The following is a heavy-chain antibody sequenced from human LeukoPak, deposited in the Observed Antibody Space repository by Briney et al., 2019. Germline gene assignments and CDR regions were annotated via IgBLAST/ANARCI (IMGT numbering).Heavy chain of an antibody. D-gene: IGHD6-13*01. Sequence: ASVKVSCKASGYTFTSYGISWVRQAPGQGLEWMGIINPSGGSTSYAQKFQGRVTMTRDMSTSTVYMELSSLRSEDTAVYYCARVVGLTGYSSTWYSGYYYYIDVWGKGTTVTVSS. V-gene: IGHV1-46*01. CDR3: ARVVGLTGYSSTWYSGYYYYIDV. CDR1: GYTFTSYG. CDR2: INPSGGST. J-gene: IGHJ6*03.